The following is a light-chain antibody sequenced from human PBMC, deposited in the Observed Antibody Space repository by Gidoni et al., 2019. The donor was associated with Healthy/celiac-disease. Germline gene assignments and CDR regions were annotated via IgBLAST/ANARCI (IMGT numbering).Light chain of an antibody. J-gene: IGKJ3*01. Sequence: DIPMAPSPSSLSASVGDRVTIPCQASQDISNYLNWYQQKPGKAPKLLIYDASNLATGVPSRFSGSGSGTDFTFTISSLQPEDIATYYCQRYDNLGTFGPGTKVDIK. V-gene: IGKV1-33*01. CDR3: QRYDNLGT. CDR2: DAS. CDR1: QDISNY.